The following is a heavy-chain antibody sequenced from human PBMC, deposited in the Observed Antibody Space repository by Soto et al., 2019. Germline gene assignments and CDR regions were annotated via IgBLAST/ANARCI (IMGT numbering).Heavy chain of an antibody. Sequence: QVQLVQSGAEVKKPGSSVKVSCKASGGTFSSYAISWVRQAPGQGREWMGGIIPIFGTANYAQTFQGRDTITADESTSTAYMELSSLRSEDTAVDYCARDLIVGATTDYYYGMDVWGQGTTVTVSS. J-gene: IGHJ6*02. V-gene: IGHV1-69*01. D-gene: IGHD1-26*01. CDR1: GGTFSSYA. CDR2: IIPIFGTA. CDR3: ARDLIVGATTDYYYGMDV.